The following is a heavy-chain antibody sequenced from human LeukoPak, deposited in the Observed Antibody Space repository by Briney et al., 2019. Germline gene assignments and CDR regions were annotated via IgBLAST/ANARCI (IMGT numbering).Heavy chain of an antibody. CDR3: ASSPRGYSYGTYFDY. Sequence: GASVKVSSKASGGTFSSYAISWVRRAPGQGLEWMGGIIPIFGTANYAQKFQGRVTITTDESTSTAYMELSSLRSEDTAVYYCASSPRGYSYGTYFDYWGQGTLVTVSS. J-gene: IGHJ4*02. CDR1: GGTFSSYA. V-gene: IGHV1-69*05. D-gene: IGHD5-18*01. CDR2: IIPIFGTA.